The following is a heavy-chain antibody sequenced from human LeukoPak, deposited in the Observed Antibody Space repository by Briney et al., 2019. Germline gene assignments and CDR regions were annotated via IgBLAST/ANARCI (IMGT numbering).Heavy chain of an antibody. D-gene: IGHD3-22*01. J-gene: IGHJ5*01. Sequence: SETLSLTCTVSGGSISSYYWSWIRQPPGKGLEWIGYIYSIGSPNYNSSLKSRVTMSVDTSKNQFSLKLSSVTAADTAVYYCARDRHDSSGYYYDSWGRGTLVTVSS. CDR3: ARDRHDSSGYYYDS. CDR2: IYSIGSP. CDR1: GGSISSYY. V-gene: IGHV4-59*01.